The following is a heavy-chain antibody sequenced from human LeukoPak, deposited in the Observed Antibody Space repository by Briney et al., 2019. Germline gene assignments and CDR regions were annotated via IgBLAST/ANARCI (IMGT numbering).Heavy chain of an antibody. V-gene: IGHV3-21*01. D-gene: IGHD6-19*01. CDR1: GFTFSTYS. Sequence: PGGSLRLSCAASGFTFSTYSMNWVRQAPGKGLEWVSSISSSRSYIYYADSVKGRFTISRDNAKNSLHLQMNSLRAEDTAVYYCARRSVGGWSDGPDYWGQGTLVTVSS. J-gene: IGHJ4*02. CDR3: ARRSVGGWSDGPDY. CDR2: ISSSRSYI.